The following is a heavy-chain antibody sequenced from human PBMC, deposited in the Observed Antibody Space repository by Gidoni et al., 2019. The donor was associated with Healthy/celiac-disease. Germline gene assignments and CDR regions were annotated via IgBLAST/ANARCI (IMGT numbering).Heavy chain of an antibody. CDR2: ISYDESNK. V-gene: IGHV3-30*18. CDR3: AKEGGCYGEYYFDY. CDR1: GFTFSSSG. Sequence: QVQLVESGGGVVQPGRSLRLSCAASGFTFSSSGMHWVRQAPGKGLGWVAVISYDESNKYYADSVKGRFTISRDNSKNTLYLQMNSRRAEDTAVYYCAKEGGCYGEYYFDYWGQGTLVTVSS. D-gene: IGHD6-19*01. J-gene: IGHJ4*02.